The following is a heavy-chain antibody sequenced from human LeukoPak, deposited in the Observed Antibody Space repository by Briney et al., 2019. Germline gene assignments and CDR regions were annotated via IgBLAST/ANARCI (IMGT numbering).Heavy chain of an antibody. V-gene: IGHV3-48*01. CDR2: ISSRSSTK. CDR1: GFTFKSYT. J-gene: IGHJ4*02. Sequence: PGGSLRLSCAASGFTFKSYTMHWVRQAPGKGLEWVSDISSRSSTKYYADSVKGRFTISRDNAENSLFLQMNSLRAEDTAIYYCARGGYGGYSFDYWGQGTLVIVSS. D-gene: IGHD4-23*01. CDR3: ARGGYGGYSFDY.